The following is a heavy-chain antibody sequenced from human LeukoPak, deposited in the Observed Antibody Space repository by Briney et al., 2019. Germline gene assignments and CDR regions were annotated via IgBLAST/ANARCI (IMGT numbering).Heavy chain of an antibody. V-gene: IGHV4-34*01. CDR2: INHSGST. J-gene: IGHJ4*02. CDR1: GGSFSGYY. Sequence: SSETLSLTCAVYGGSFSGYYWSWIRQPPGKGLEWIGEINHSGSTNYNPSLKSRVTISVDTSKNQFSLKLSSVTAADTAVYYRARGQGGSGSYYKASYYFDYWGQGTLVTVSS. D-gene: IGHD3-10*01. CDR3: ARGQGGSGSYYKASYYFDY.